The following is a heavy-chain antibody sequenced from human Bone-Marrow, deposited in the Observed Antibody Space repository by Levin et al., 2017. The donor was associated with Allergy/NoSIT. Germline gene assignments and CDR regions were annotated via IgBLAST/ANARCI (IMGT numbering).Heavy chain of an antibody. D-gene: IGHD1-7*01. J-gene: IGHJ4*02. CDR1: GFTVSRHY. V-gene: IGHV3-66*01. CDR2: MYSGGDT. Sequence: GESLKISCAASGFTVSRHYMSWVRQAPGKGLEWGSRMYSGGDTQYEDCVKGRFTIDRDNSKNKLYLQMNSLRVDDKAVYYCARDGPGTATGTPWGQGTLVTVSS. CDR3: ARDGPGTATGTP.